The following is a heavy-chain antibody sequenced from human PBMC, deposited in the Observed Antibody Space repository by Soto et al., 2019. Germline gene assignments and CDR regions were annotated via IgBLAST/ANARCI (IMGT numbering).Heavy chain of an antibody. D-gene: IGHD6-13*01. J-gene: IGHJ5*02. V-gene: IGHV7-4-1*01. Sequence: QVQLVQSGSELKKPGASVKVSCKASGYTFTSYAMNWVRQAPGQGLEWMGWINTNTGNPTYAQGFTGRFVFSLDTSVSTAYLQICSLKAGDTAVYYCARGGGGSSSWYLEYNWFDPWGQGTLVTVSS. CDR3: ARGGGGSSSWYLEYNWFDP. CDR1: GYTFTSYA. CDR2: INTNTGNP.